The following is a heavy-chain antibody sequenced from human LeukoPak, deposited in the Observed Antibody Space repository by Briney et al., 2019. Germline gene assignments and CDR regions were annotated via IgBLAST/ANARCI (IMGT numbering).Heavy chain of an antibody. Sequence: SETLSLTCGVRGGSFSDYYWSWIRQSPGVGLEWIGEINHSGSTNYNPSLKSRVTMSVDTPKNQFSLKLSSLTAADTAVYYCARVGTYTSSWYRFKYFDYWGQGTLVTVSS. D-gene: IGHD6-13*01. V-gene: IGHV4-34*01. J-gene: IGHJ4*02. CDR1: GGSFSDYY. CDR3: ARVGTYTSSWYRFKYFDY. CDR2: INHSGST.